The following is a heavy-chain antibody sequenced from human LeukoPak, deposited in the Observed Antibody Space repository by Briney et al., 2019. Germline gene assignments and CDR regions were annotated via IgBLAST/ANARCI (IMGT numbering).Heavy chain of an antibody. J-gene: IGHJ4*02. CDR2: ISSSSSTI. Sequence: GGSLRLSCAASGFTFSSYSMNWVRQAPGKGLEWVSYISSSSSTIYYADSVKGRFTISRDNTKNSLYLQMNSLRAEDTAVYYCAKDRGYSYGIGYYFDYSGQGTLVTVSS. CDR3: AKDRGYSYGIGYYFDY. D-gene: IGHD5-18*01. V-gene: IGHV3-48*04. CDR1: GFTFSSYS.